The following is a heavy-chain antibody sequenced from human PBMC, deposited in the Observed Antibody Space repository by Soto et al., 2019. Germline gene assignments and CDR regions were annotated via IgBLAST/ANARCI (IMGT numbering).Heavy chain of an antibody. CDR2: IIPILGIA. D-gene: IGHD6-13*01. CDR1: GYTFTSYG. J-gene: IGHJ4*02. V-gene: IGHV1-69*04. CDR3: ASEVAAAGPIDY. Sequence: SVKVSCTASGYTFTSYGISWVRQAPGQGLEWMGRIIPILGIANYAQKFQGRVTITADKSTSTAYMELSSLRSEDTAVYYCASEVAAAGPIDYWGQGTLVTVSS.